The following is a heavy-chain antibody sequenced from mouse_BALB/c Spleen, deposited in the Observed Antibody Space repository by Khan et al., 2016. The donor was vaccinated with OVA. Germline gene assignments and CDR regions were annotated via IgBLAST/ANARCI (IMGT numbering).Heavy chain of an antibody. Sequence: EVQLQESGPGLVKPSQSLSLTCTVTGYSITSDYAWNWIRQFPGNKLEWMGYISYSGSTSYTPSLKSRISITRDTSKNQFFLQLNSVTTEDTATYYCAGGQTYWGQGTLVTIST. J-gene: IGHJ3*01. CDR1: GYSITSDYA. CDR2: ISYSGST. CDR3: AGGQTY. V-gene: IGHV3-2*02.